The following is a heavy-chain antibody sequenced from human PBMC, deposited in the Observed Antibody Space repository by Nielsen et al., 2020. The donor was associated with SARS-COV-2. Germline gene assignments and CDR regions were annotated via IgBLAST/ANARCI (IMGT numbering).Heavy chain of an antibody. V-gene: IGHV3-21*01. D-gene: IGHD2-15*01. CDR3: ARETEGSGGYCSGGSCYSVRWFDP. Sequence: GGSLRLSCAASGFGFSSYTMNWVRQAPGKGLEWVSSISSSSSYIYYADSVKGRFTISRDNAKNSLYLQMNSLRAEDTAVYYCARETEGSGGYCSGGSCYSVRWFDPWGQGTPVTVSS. CDR2: ISSSSSYI. CDR1: GFGFSSYT. J-gene: IGHJ5*02.